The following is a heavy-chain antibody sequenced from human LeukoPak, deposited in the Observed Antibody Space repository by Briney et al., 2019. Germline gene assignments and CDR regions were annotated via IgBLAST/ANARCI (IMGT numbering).Heavy chain of an antibody. CDR2: ISGSGGIT. D-gene: IGHD3-10*01. V-gene: IGHV3-23*01. J-gene: IGHJ5*02. CDR1: GFTFSSYA. CDR3: ARGRSLLWFGEEEDNWFDP. Sequence: PGGSLRLSCAASGFTFSSYAMSWARQAPGKGPQWVSAISGSGGITYYADSVKGRFTISRDNSKNTLYLQMNSLRAEDTAVYYCARGRSLLWFGEEEDNWFDPWGQGTLVTVSS.